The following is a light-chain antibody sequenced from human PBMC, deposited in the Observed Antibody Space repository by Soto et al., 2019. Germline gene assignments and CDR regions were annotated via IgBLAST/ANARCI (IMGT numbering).Light chain of an antibody. V-gene: IGKV1-39*01. CDR3: QQSYGTAPST. J-gene: IGKJ5*01. Sequence: DIQFTQSPSTLSFSVGDTVTLTCRASQSVDNYLKGYQQKPGKAPGLLIYAASSLQSGVPSRFSGSGSWTDFTLIISSRQPAEDAANYYQQSYGTAPSTFGQGTRLEIK. CDR2: AAS. CDR1: QSVDNY.